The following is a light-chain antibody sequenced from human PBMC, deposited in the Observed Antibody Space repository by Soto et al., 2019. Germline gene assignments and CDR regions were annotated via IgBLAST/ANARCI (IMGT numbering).Light chain of an antibody. J-gene: IGKJ1*01. CDR1: QSVSSN. CDR2: GAS. Sequence: EIVMTQSPATLSVSPGERATLSCRASQSVSSNLAWYQQKPGQAPRLLIYGASTRATGIPVRFSGSGSGTEFTLTISSLQSEDFAVYYCQQYNNWQTFGQGTKV. V-gene: IGKV3-15*01. CDR3: QQYNNWQT.